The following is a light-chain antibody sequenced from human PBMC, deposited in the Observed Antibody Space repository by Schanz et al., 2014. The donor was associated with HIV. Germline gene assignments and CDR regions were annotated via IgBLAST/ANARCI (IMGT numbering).Light chain of an antibody. CDR1: SSDVGGYNY. Sequence: QSVLTQPRSVSGSPGQSVTISCTGTSSDVGGYNYVSWYQQHPGKAPKLMIYDVTNRSSGVSNRFSGSKSGNTASLTVSGLQAEDEADYYCCSFAGNYVYVFGTGTQLTVL. CDR2: DVT. J-gene: IGLJ1*01. CDR3: CSFAGNYVYV. V-gene: IGLV2-11*01.